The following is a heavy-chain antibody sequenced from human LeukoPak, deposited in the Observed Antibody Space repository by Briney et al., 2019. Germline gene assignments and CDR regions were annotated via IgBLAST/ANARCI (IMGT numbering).Heavy chain of an antibody. CDR1: GFTFSSYG. V-gene: IGHV3-7*01. J-gene: IGHJ2*01. CDR3: ARAGVTNQLGETYWYFDL. Sequence: GGSLRLSCAASGFTFSSYGMHWVCQAPGKGLEWVAKIEKDGSATYYVDSMKGRFTVSRDNAANSLYLQMSNLGVEDTAVYSCARAGVTNQLGETYWYFDLWGRGTLVTVSS. CDR2: IEKDGSAT. D-gene: IGHD1-1*01.